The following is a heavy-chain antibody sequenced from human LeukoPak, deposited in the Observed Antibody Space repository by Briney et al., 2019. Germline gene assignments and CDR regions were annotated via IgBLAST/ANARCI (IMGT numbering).Heavy chain of an antibody. Sequence: GGSLRLSCAASGITLSNYGMSWVRQAPGKGLEWVAGISDSGGRTNYADSVKGRFTISRDNPKNTLYLQMNSLRAEDTAVYFCAKRGVVIRVILVGFHKEAYYFDSWGQGALVTVSS. J-gene: IGHJ4*02. D-gene: IGHD3-22*01. V-gene: IGHV3-23*01. CDR2: ISDSGGRT. CDR1: GITLSNYG. CDR3: AKRGVVIRVILVGFHKEAYYFDS.